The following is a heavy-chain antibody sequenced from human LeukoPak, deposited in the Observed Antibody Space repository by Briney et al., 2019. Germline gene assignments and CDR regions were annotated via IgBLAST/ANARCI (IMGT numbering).Heavy chain of an antibody. CDR1: GGSFNGYY. Sequence: SETLSLTCAVYGGSFNGYYWSWIRQPPGKGLEWIGEVTHNGSTNCNPSLESRLIISVETSKKQFSLKLSSVTAADTAIYYCARGDASGWYYYHYGLDVWGLGTTVTVSS. CDR2: VTHNGST. V-gene: IGHV4-34*01. CDR3: ARGDASGWYYYHYGLDV. D-gene: IGHD6-19*01. J-gene: IGHJ6*02.